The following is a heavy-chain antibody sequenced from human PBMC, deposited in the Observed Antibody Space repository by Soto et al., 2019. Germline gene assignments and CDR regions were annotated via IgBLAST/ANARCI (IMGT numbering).Heavy chain of an antibody. J-gene: IGHJ4*02. Sequence: QVQLVQSGAEVKKPGSSVKVSCKASGGTFSSYTISWVRQAPGQGLEWMGRIIPILGIANYAQKFQGRVTXTXXKSTSTAYMELSSLRSEDTAVYSCARAVRDGDFDYWGQGTLVTVSS. V-gene: IGHV1-69*02. D-gene: IGHD2-8*01. CDR3: ARAVRDGDFDY. CDR2: IIPILGIA. CDR1: GGTFSSYT.